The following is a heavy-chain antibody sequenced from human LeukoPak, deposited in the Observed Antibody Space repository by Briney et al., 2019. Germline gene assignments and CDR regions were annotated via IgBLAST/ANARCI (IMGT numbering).Heavy chain of an antibody. J-gene: IGHJ3*02. Sequence: GGSLRLSCSASEFTMSSYEMNWVRQAPGKGLEWVSYISSGGSAIYYADSVKGRFTISRDNAKNSLYLQMNSLRAEDTAVYYCAKPSYCGGDCYSGAFDIWGQGTMVTVSS. CDR3: AKPSYCGGDCYSGAFDI. D-gene: IGHD2-21*02. CDR2: ISSGGSAI. CDR1: EFTMSSYE. V-gene: IGHV3-48*03.